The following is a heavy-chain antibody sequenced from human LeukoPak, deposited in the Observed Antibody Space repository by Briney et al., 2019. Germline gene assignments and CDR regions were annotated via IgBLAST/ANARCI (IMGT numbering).Heavy chain of an antibody. CDR3: ARVRSYSYYYYYYGMDV. CDR2: ISSSSSTI. D-gene: IGHD1-26*01. Sequence: PGGSLRLSCAASGFTFSSYSMNWVRQAPGKGLEWVSYISSSSSTIYYADSVKGRFTISRDNAKNSLYLQMNSLRAEDTAVYYCARVRSYSYYYYYYGMDVWGQGTTVTVSS. V-gene: IGHV3-48*01. J-gene: IGHJ6*02. CDR1: GFTFSSYS.